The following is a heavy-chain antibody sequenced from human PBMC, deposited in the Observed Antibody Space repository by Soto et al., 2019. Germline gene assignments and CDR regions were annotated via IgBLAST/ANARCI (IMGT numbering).Heavy chain of an antibody. Sequence: GGSLRLSCAAFGFDFNKDAMTWVRQAPGKGLQWVSSITSNGDSTYYADSVKGRFTTSRDNSKNTLYLQMNSLRADDTAVFYCAKDSPSYTTSPFYFASWGQGTLVTV. J-gene: IGHJ4*02. V-gene: IGHV3-23*01. CDR3: AKDSPSYTTSPFYFAS. D-gene: IGHD2-2*02. CDR1: GFDFNKDA. CDR2: ITSNGDST.